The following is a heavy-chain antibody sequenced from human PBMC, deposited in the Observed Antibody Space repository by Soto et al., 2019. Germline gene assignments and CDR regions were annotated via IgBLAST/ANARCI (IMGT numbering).Heavy chain of an antibody. CDR1: GGSITSGDYY. CDR3: AVAVPGSKGTHHSGSGIFYVSPFDY. J-gene: IGHJ4*02. Sequence: SETLSLTCTVSGGSITSGDYYWSWIRQEPGKGLEWIGYNYFSGRAHYSPSLKSRLTISVDPSKNQFSLKLTSVTAADTAVYYCAVAVPGSKGTHHSGSGIFYVSPFDYWGQGALVTVSS. V-gene: IGHV4-31*03. CDR2: NYFSGRA. D-gene: IGHD3-10*01.